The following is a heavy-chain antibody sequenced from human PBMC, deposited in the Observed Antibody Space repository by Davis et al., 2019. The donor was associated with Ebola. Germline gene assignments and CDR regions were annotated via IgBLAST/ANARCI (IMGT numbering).Heavy chain of an antibody. Sequence: ASVKVSCKASGYTFTSYGISWVRQAPGQGLEWMGWISAYNGNTNYAQKLQGRVTMTTDTSTSTAYMELRSLRSDDTAVYYCARDIAVARGPYYYYGMDVWGQGTTVTVSS. D-gene: IGHD6-19*01. CDR1: GYTFTSYG. J-gene: IGHJ6*02. CDR2: ISAYNGNT. V-gene: IGHV1-18*01. CDR3: ARDIAVARGPYYYYGMDV.